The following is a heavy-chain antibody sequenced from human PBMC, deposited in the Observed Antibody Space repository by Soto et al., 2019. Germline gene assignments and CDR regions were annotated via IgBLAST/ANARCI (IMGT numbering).Heavy chain of an antibody. CDR2: ISYDGSNK. CDR3: AKGGRFWSGYYSIRAIDY. Sequence: LRLSCAASGFTFSSYGMHWVREAPCKRLEWVTVISYDGSNKYYADSVKGRFTISRDNSKNTLYLQMNSLRAEDTAVYYCAKGGRFWSGYYSIRAIDYWGQGALVT. J-gene: IGHJ4*02. CDR1: GFTFSSYG. D-gene: IGHD3-3*01. V-gene: IGHV3-30*18.